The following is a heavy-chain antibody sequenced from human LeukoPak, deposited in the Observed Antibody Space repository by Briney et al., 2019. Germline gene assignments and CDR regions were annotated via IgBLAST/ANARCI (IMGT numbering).Heavy chain of an antibody. D-gene: IGHD6-19*01. CDR2: ISSSGSTI. Sequence: PGGSLRLSCAASGFTFSSYEMNWVRQAPGKWLEWVSYISSSGSTIYYADSVKGRFTISRDIAKNSLYLQMNSLRAEDTAVYYCARDSSGWYNWGQGTPVTVSS. V-gene: IGHV3-48*03. J-gene: IGHJ4*02. CDR3: ARDSSGWYN. CDR1: GFTFSSYE.